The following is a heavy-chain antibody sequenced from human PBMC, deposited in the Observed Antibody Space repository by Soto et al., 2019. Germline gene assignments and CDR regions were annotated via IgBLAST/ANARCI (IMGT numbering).Heavy chain of an antibody. CDR1: GFTFSSYS. V-gene: IGHV3-48*02. Sequence: GGSLRLSCAASGFTFSSYSMNWVRQAPGKGLEWVSYISSSSSTIYYADSGKGRFTISRDNAKNSLYLQMNSLRDEDTAVYYCARSVLLWFGEQRGAFDIWGQGTMVTVSS. CDR3: ARSVLLWFGEQRGAFDI. J-gene: IGHJ3*02. D-gene: IGHD3-10*01. CDR2: ISSSSSTI.